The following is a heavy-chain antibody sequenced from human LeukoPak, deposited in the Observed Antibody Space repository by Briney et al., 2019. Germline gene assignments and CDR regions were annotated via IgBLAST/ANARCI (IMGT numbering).Heavy chain of an antibody. Sequence: GGSLSLSCAASGFTFSSYSMNWVRQAPGKGLEWVSYISSSSSTIYYADSVKGRFTISRDNAKNSLYLQMNSLRAEDTAVYYCASGYCSSTSCHDYWGQGTLVTVSS. V-gene: IGHV3-48*01. CDR1: GFTFSSYS. CDR2: ISSSSSTI. J-gene: IGHJ4*02. CDR3: ASGYCSSTSCHDY. D-gene: IGHD2-2*01.